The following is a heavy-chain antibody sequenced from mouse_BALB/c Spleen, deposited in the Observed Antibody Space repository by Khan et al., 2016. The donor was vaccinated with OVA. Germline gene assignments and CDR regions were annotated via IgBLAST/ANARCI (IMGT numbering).Heavy chain of an antibody. CDR2: IYPGNSDT. CDR1: GYSFTSYW. D-gene: IGHD2-4*01. CDR3: ARSYDSYYFDY. V-gene: IGHV1-5*01. J-gene: IGHJ2*01. Sequence: VQLKQSGTVLAGPGASVKMSCKASGYSFTSYWMHWVKQRPGQGLEWIGAIYPGNSDTRYNQKFKGKAKLTAVTSASTAYMELSSLTNEDSAVYYCARSYDSYYFDYWGQGTTLTVSS.